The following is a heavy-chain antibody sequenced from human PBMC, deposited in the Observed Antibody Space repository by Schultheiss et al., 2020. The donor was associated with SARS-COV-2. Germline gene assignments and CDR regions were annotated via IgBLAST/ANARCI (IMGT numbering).Heavy chain of an antibody. D-gene: IGHD3-22*01. Sequence: LKISCAASGFTFSSYAMSWVRQAPGKGLEWVSSISSSSSYIYYADSVKGRFTISRDNAKNSLYLQMNSLRAEDTAVYYCARGLITMIVGRRAFDIWGQGTMVTVSS. J-gene: IGHJ3*02. V-gene: IGHV3-21*01. CDR1: GFTFSSYA. CDR3: ARGLITMIVGRRAFDI. CDR2: ISSSSSYI.